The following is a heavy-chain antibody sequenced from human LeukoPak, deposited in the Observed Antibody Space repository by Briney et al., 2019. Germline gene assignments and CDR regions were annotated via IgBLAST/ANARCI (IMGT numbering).Heavy chain of an antibody. CDR3: ASQKGRIAVAVDY. V-gene: IGHV3-48*03. J-gene: IGHJ4*02. D-gene: IGHD6-19*01. CDR1: GFTFSSYE. Sequence: GGSLRLSCAASGFTFSSYEMNWVRQAPGKGLEWVSYISSSGSTIYYADSVKGRFTISRDNAKNSLYLPMNSLRAEDTAVYYCASQKGRIAVAVDYWGQGTLVTVSS. CDR2: ISSSGSTI.